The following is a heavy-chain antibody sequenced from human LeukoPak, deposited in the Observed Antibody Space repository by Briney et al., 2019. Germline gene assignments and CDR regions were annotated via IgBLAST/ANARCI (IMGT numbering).Heavy chain of an antibody. J-gene: IGHJ4*02. CDR1: GYTFTSYG. CDR3: ARDRSSGWYNYFDY. V-gene: IGHV1-18*01. CDR2: ISAYNGNT. D-gene: IGHD6-19*01. Sequence: ASVKVSCKASGYTFTSYGISWVRRAPGQGLEWMGWISAYNGNTNYAQKLQGRVTMTTDTSTSTAYMELRSLRSDDTAVYYCARDRSSGWYNYFDYWGQGTLVTVSS.